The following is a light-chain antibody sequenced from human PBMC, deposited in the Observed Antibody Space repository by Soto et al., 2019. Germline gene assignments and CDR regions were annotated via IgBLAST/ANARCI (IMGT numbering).Light chain of an antibody. J-gene: IGLJ1*01. CDR1: SSNIGVGYT. Sequence: QSVLTQPPSVSGAPGQRVTISCSGSSSNIGVGYTVHWYQQLPGTAPKLLIYGNSHRPSGVPDRFPGSKSGTSASLAIPGRQTEDEADYYCQSYDSSLSGLVFGTGTKLTVL. V-gene: IGLV1-40*01. CDR2: GNS. CDR3: QSYDSSLSGLV.